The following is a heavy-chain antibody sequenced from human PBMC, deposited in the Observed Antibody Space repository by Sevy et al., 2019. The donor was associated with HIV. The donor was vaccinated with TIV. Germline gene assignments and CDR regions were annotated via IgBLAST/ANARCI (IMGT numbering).Heavy chain of an antibody. V-gene: IGHV1-8*01. Sequence: ASVKVSCKASGYTFTSYDINWVRQATGQGLEWMGWMNPNSGNTGYAQKFQGRVTMTRNTSISTAYMELSSLRSEDTAVYYCERTEPGIAAYGMDVWGQGTTVTVSS. CDR2: MNPNSGNT. CDR3: ERTEPGIAAYGMDV. D-gene: IGHD6-13*01. CDR1: GYTFTSYD. J-gene: IGHJ6*02.